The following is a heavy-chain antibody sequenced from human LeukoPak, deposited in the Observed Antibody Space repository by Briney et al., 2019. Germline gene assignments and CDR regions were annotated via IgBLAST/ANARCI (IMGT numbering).Heavy chain of an antibody. CDR2: ITSGGDYI. V-gene: IGHV3-21*01. D-gene: IGHD3-9*01. CDR1: GFTLNTFN. CDR3: ARGHYDVLAASYKWTPEY. J-gene: IGHJ4*02. Sequence: GGSLRLSHAASGFTLNTFNMNWVRQAAAKELEWVSSITSGGDYIYYADSMKGLFTSSSDNAKNSLSLLLTGLRVEDTAVYYCARGHYDVLAASYKWTPEYWGQGTLVTVSS.